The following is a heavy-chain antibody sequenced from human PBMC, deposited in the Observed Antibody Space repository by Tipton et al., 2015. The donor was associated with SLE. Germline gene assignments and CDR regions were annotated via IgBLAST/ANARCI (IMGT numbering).Heavy chain of an antibody. D-gene: IGHD1-26*01. Sequence: TLSLTCTVSDGSISYFHWSWIRQSAGKGLEWIGRIYGSGSSKYNPSLASRVIMSVDKSQNQFSLNLKALTAADTAVYFCARVGRGITWHFDSWGQGMLVTVSS. J-gene: IGHJ4*02. CDR1: DGSISYFH. CDR3: ARVGRGITWHFDS. V-gene: IGHV4-4*07. CDR2: IYGSGSS.